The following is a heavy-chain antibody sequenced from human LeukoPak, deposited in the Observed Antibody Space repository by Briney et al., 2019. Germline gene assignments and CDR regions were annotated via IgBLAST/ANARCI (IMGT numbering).Heavy chain of an antibody. CDR2: IYHSGST. CDR3: ARCTSTTCYNFDY. Sequence: SETLSLTCTVSGGSISSYYWSWIRQPPGKGLEWIGYIYHSGSTYYNPSLKSRVTISVDRSKNQFSLKLSSVTAADTAVYYCARCTSTTCYNFDYWGQGTLVTVSS. CDR1: GGSISSYY. J-gene: IGHJ4*02. V-gene: IGHV4-59*12. D-gene: IGHD2/OR15-2a*01.